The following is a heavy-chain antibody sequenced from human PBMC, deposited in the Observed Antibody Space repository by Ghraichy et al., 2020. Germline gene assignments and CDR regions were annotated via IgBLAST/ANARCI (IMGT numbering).Heavy chain of an antibody. Sequence: SETLSLTCTVSGGSISSYYWSWIRQPPGKGLEWIGYIYYSGSTNYNPSLKSRVTISVDTSKNQFSLKLSSVTAADTAVYYCARAVAGTGWFDPWGQGTLVTVSS. V-gene: IGHV4-59*01. CDR1: GGSISSYY. J-gene: IGHJ5*02. D-gene: IGHD6-19*01. CDR2: IYYSGST. CDR3: ARAVAGTGWFDP.